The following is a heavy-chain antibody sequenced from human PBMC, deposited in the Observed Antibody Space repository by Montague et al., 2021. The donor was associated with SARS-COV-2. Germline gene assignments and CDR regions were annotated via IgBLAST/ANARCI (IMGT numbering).Heavy chain of an antibody. V-gene: IGHV1-18*01. CDR1: GYIFSSYS. CDR2: ISTYDYKT. Sequence: SEKVSCKASGYIFSSYSISWVRQAPGQGLEWMGWISTYDYKTNYAQMVQGRVTVTTDTSTSTVYMELRSLRSDDTAVYYCARDWYCRGGRCHNTFDIWGQGTLVTVSS. J-gene: IGHJ3*02. D-gene: IGHD2-15*01. CDR3: ARDWYCRGGRCHNTFDI.